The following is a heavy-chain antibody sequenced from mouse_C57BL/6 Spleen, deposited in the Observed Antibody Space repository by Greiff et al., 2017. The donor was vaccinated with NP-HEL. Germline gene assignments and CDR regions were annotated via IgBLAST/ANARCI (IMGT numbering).Heavy chain of an antibody. J-gene: IGHJ4*01. Sequence: EVKLVESGGGLVQPGGSLSLSCAASGFTFTDSYMSWVRQPPGKALAWLGFIRNKANGYTTEYSASVKGRFTISRDNSQSILYLQMNALRAEDSATYYCARYKDYDYAMDYWGQGTSVTVSS. CDR2: IRNKANGYTT. V-gene: IGHV7-3*01. CDR3: ARYKDYDYAMDY. CDR1: GFTFTDSY. D-gene: IGHD1-1*01.